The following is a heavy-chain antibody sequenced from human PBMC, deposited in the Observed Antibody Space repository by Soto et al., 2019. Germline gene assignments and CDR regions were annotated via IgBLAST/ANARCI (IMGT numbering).Heavy chain of an antibody. CDR2: ISYDGNNK. CDR1: GFTFSTFG. CDR3: AKDLQAYGDYDYYCYSVDV. V-gene: IGHV3-30*18. D-gene: IGHD4-17*01. J-gene: IGHJ6*02. Sequence: QLVESGGGVVPPGASVRLSCAASGFTFSTFGMHWVRQTPGKGLEWVAVISYDGNNKVYADSVKGRFTISRDNFKKTVDLGMKNLKVDDTSVYYCAKDLQAYGDYDYYCYSVDVWGQWATVSVSS.